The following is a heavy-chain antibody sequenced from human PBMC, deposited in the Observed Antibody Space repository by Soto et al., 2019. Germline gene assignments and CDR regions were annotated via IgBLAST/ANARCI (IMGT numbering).Heavy chain of an antibody. Sequence: SETLSLTCTVSGGSISSYYWSWIRQPPGKGLEWIGYIYYSGSTNYNPSLKSRVTISVDTSKNQFSLKLSSVTAADTAVYYCARFMITFGGVIPTPYDAFDIWCQGTMVTVS. CDR3: ARFMITFGGVIPTPYDAFDI. D-gene: IGHD3-16*02. V-gene: IGHV4-59*08. J-gene: IGHJ3*02. CDR2: IYYSGST. CDR1: GGSISSYY.